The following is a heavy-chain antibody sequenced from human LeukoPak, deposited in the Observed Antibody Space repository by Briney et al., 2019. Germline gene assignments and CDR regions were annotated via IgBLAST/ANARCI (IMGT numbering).Heavy chain of an antibody. Sequence: PGRSLRLSCAASGFTFSSHGMHWVRQAPGKGLEWVAVIWYDGSNKYYADSVKGRFAISRDNSKNTLYLQMSSLRAEDTAVYYCAGSIAVAGTIDCWGQGTLVTVSS. V-gene: IGHV3-33*01. J-gene: IGHJ4*02. CDR3: AGSIAVAGTIDC. CDR2: IWYDGSNK. CDR1: GFTFSSHG. D-gene: IGHD6-19*01.